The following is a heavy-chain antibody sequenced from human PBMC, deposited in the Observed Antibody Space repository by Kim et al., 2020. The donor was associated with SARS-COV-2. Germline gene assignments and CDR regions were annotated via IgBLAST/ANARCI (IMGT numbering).Heavy chain of an antibody. J-gene: IGHJ6*02. CDR1: GFTFSSYE. Sequence: GGSLRLSCAASGFTFSSYEMNWVRQAPGKGLEWVSYISSSGSTIYYADSVKGRFTISRDNAKNSLYLQMNSLGAKDTAVYYCARDRPPGEVLRFLEWYPGYYGMDGWGQGTTVTVSS. CDR3: ARDRPPGEVLRFLEWYPGYYGMDG. V-gene: IGHV3-48*03. D-gene: IGHD3-3*01. CDR2: ISSSGSTI.